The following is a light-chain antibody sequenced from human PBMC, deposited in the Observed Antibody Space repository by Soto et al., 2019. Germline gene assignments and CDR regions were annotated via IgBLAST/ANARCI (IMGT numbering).Light chain of an antibody. CDR2: AAS. CDR1: QGVSSW. V-gene: IGKV1D-12*01. CDR3: QQSNSFPLT. J-gene: IGKJ4*01. Sequence: DIQMTQSPSSVSASVGDRVTITCRASQGVSSWLAWYQQKSGKAPKLLIYAASSLQSGVPSRFSGSGSGTDFTLFILTLKPEDSATYYCQQSNSFPLTFGGGTKVEIK.